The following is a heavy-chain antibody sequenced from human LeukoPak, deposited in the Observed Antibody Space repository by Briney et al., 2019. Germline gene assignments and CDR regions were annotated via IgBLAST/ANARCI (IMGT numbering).Heavy chain of an antibody. Sequence: AASVKVSCKASGYTFTGYYMHWVRQAPGQGLEWMGWINPNSGGTNYAQKFQGRVTMTRDTSISTAYMELSRLRSDDTAVYYCARVYDIGAPNFDYWGQGTLVTVSS. V-gene: IGHV1-2*02. J-gene: IGHJ4*02. CDR2: INPNSGGT. D-gene: IGHD3-9*01. CDR3: ARVYDIGAPNFDY. CDR1: GYTFTGYY.